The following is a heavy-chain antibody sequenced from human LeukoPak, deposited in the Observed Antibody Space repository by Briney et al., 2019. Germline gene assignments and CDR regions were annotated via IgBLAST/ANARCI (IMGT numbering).Heavy chain of an antibody. J-gene: IGHJ4*02. Sequence: SETLSLTCSVSGGSISSYYWDWIRQPAGKGLEWIGRLYISGSTDYNPSLKSRVTMSVDTSKNQFSLKLSPVTAADTAVYYCARVRDYYDSSGSASSLDYWGQGTLVTVSS. CDR3: ARVRDYYDSSGSASSLDY. D-gene: IGHD3-22*01. CDR2: LYISGST. V-gene: IGHV4-4*07. CDR1: GGSISSYY.